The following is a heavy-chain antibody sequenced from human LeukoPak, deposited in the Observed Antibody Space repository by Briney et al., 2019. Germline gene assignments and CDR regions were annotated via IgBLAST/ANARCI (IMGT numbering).Heavy chain of an antibody. Sequence: GESLKISCKGSGYSFTSYWIGWVRQMPGKGLEWMGIIYPGDSDTRYSPSFQGQVTISADKSISTAYLQWSSLKASDTAMYYCARGRRYFDWLLPTGYWGQGTLVTVSS. CDR2: IYPGDSDT. CDR3: ARGRRYFDWLLPTGY. D-gene: IGHD3-9*01. V-gene: IGHV5-51*01. J-gene: IGHJ4*02. CDR1: GYSFTSYW.